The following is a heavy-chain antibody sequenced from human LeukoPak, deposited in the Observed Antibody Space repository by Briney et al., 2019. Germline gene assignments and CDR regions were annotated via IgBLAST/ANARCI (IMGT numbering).Heavy chain of an antibody. J-gene: IGHJ5*02. CDR2: ISSDRTTI. Sequence: GGSLRLSCAASGFTFSSYTMSWVRQAPGKGLEWVSSISSDRTTIFYADSVKGRFTISRDNAQNSLYLQMNSLRDGDTAVYYCVREWFGELSWGQGTLVTVSS. D-gene: IGHD3-10*01. CDR1: GFTFSSYT. CDR3: VREWFGELS. V-gene: IGHV3-48*02.